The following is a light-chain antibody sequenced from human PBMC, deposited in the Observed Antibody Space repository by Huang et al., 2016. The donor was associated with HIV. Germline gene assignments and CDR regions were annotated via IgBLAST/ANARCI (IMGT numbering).Light chain of an antibody. CDR3: QQYGSSPVT. Sequence: EIVLTQSPGTLSLSPGEGATLSCRASQSVSSSYLAWYQQKPGQSPRLLIYGTSNRATGVPDRFSGSESGTDFTLTISRLEPEDFAVYYCQQYGSSPVTFGQGTRLEMK. J-gene: IGKJ5*01. V-gene: IGKV3-20*01. CDR1: QSVSSSY. CDR2: GTS.